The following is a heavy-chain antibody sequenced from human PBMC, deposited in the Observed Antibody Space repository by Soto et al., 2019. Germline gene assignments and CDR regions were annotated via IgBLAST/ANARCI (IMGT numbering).Heavy chain of an antibody. CDR1: GFTVGSAW. CDR3: TSALERGLTEEMAGS. D-gene: IGHD2-21*02. CDR2: IKSKVDGGKT. V-gene: IGHV3-15*07. Sequence: EVQLVESGGGLVKPGGSLRLGCEVSGFTVGSAWMNWVRQAPGKGLVWVGRIKSKVDGGKTDYAEPVKGRLTISIDDSKNTLYLQMECLKSEDTSVYYCTSALERGLTEEMAGSWGQGTVVTVSS. J-gene: IGHJ5*02.